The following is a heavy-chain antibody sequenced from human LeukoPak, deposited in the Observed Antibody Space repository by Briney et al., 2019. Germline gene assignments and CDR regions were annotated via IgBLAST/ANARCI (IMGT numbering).Heavy chain of an antibody. CDR3: ARLGGATSPFGY. CDR2: IYYTGNT. D-gene: IGHD1-26*01. Sequence: KPSETLSLTCTVSGDSISSYYWSWIRQPPGKGLEWIGYIYYTGNTNYNPSLKSRVTISVDTSKNQFSLNLSSVTAADTAIYYCARLGGATSPFGYWGQGTLVTVSS. J-gene: IGHJ4*02. CDR1: GDSISSYY. V-gene: IGHV4-59*08.